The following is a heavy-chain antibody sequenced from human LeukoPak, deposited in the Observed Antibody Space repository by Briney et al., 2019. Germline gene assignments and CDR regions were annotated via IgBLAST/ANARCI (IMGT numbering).Heavy chain of an antibody. Sequence: GGSLRLSCAASGFTFSSYAMSWVRQAPGKGLEWVSAISGSGGSTYYADSVKGRFTISRDNSKGSLSLQLNSLRAEDTAVYYCARDLGYCTNGACHTRFDCWGQGTLVTVSS. CDR2: ISGSGGST. CDR3: ARDLGYCTNGACHTRFDC. J-gene: IGHJ4*02. V-gene: IGHV3-23*01. CDR1: GFTFSSYA. D-gene: IGHD2-8*01.